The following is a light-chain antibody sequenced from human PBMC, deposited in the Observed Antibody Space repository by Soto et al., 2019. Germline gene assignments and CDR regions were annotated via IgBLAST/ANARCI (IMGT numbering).Light chain of an antibody. CDR3: MLYMGGGLVV. Sequence: QTVVTQEPSFSVSPGGTVTLTCGLTSGSVSTTYYPSWYQQTPGQAPRTLIYSTNIRSSGVPDRFSGSILGNKAGLTITGAQADDESDYHCMLYMGGGLVVFGGGTQLTVL. J-gene: IGLJ2*01. CDR1: SGSVSTTYY. V-gene: IGLV8-61*01. CDR2: STN.